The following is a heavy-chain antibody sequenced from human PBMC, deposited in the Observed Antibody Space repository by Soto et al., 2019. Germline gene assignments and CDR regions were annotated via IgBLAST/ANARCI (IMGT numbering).Heavy chain of an antibody. V-gene: IGHV1-46*01. Sequence: ASVKVSCKASGYTFTSYYMHWVRQAPGQGLEWMGIINPSGGSTSYAQKFQGRVTTTRDTSTSTVYMELSSLRSEDTAVYYCEREFGSTVFDYWGQGTLVTVSS. J-gene: IGHJ4*02. CDR2: INPSGGST. CDR3: EREFGSTVFDY. CDR1: GYTFTSYY. D-gene: IGHD3-10*01.